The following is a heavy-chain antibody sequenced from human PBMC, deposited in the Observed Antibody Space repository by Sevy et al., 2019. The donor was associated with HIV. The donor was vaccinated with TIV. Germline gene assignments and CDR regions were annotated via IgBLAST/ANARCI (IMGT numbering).Heavy chain of an antibody. CDR2: INSDGSST. Sequence: GGSLRLSCAASGFTFSSYWMHWVRQAPGKGLVWVSRINSDGSSTSYADSVKGRFTISRDNAKNTLYLQMNSLRAEDTAVYYCARGTSYYDSSGWGYYFDYWGQGTLVTVSS. D-gene: IGHD3-22*01. V-gene: IGHV3-74*01. CDR1: GFTFSSYW. CDR3: ARGTSYYDSSGWGYYFDY. J-gene: IGHJ4*02.